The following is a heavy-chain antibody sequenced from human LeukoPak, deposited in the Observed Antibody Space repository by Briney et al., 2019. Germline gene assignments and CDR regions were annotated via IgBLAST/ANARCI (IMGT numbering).Heavy chain of an antibody. D-gene: IGHD4-17*01. CDR2: ISSSGSNK. CDR3: ARDLGDYVGYDAFDI. Sequence: GGSLRLSCAGSGFTFSNHQMNWVRQAPRKGLEWLSYISSSGSNKYYADSLKGRFTISRDNAKNSLYLQMNSLTAEDTADYYCARDLGDYVGYDAFDIWGQGTRVTVSS. V-gene: IGHV3-48*03. J-gene: IGHJ3*02. CDR1: GFTFSNHQ.